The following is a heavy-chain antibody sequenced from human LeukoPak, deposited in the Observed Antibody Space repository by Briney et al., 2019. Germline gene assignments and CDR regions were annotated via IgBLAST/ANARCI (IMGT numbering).Heavy chain of an antibody. CDR3: AKDDYYDSSGYRGYFDY. J-gene: IGHJ4*02. Sequence: PGGSLRLPCAASVFTYSSYAMSWVRQAPGKGLEWVSAISGSGGSTYYADSVKGRFTISRDNSKNTLYLQMNSLRAEDTAVYYCAKDDYYDSSGYRGYFDYWGQGTLVTVSS. D-gene: IGHD3-22*01. CDR2: ISGSGGST. CDR1: VFTYSSYA. V-gene: IGHV3-23*01.